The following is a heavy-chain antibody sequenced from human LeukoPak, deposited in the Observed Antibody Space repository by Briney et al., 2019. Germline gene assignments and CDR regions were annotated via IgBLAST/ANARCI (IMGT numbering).Heavy chain of an antibody. J-gene: IGHJ4*02. V-gene: IGHV1-2*02. D-gene: IGHD1-26*01. Sequence: GASVKVSCKASGYTFTGYYMHWVRQAPGQGLEWMGWINPNSGGTNYAQKFQGRVTMTRDTSTSTAYMELRSLRSDDTAVYYCAARSGELPYYFDYWGQGTLVTVSS. CDR1: GYTFTGYY. CDR2: INPNSGGT. CDR3: AARSGELPYYFDY.